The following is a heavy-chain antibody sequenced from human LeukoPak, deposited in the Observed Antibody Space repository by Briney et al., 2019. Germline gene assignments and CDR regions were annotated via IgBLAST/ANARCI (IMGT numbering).Heavy chain of an antibody. J-gene: IGHJ4*02. CDR1: GGSISSYY. CDR2: IYTSGST. Sequence: SETLSLTCTFSGGSISSYYWSWIRQPAGKGLEWIGRIYTSGSTNYNASLKSRVSMSVDTSKNQFSLKLSSVTAADTAVFYCARENSGSYREFDYWGQGTLATVSS. V-gene: IGHV4-4*07. CDR3: ARENSGSYREFDY. D-gene: IGHD1-26*01.